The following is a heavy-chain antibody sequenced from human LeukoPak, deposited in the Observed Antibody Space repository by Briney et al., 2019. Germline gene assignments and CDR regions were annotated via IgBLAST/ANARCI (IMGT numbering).Heavy chain of an antibody. V-gene: IGHV4-4*07. D-gene: IGHD3-22*01. Sequence: ASETLSLTCTVSGGSISSYYWSWLRQPAGKGLEGIGRIYTSGSTNYNPSLKSRVTMSVDTSKNQFSLKLSSVTAADTAVYYCARDSYDSSWGYMDVWGKGTTVTVSS. CDR1: GGSISSYY. J-gene: IGHJ6*03. CDR3: ARDSYDSSWGYMDV. CDR2: IYTSGST.